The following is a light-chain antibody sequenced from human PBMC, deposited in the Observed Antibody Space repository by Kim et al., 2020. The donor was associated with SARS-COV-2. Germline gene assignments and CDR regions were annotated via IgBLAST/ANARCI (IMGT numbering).Light chain of an antibody. J-gene: IGLJ3*02. CDR2: GKN. CDR3: NSRDSSGNHQGV. CDR1: SLRSYY. Sequence: GQTVRITCHGDSLRSYYASWYQQKPGQAPVLVIYGKNNRPSGIPDRFSGSSSGNTASLTITGAQAEDEADYYCNSRDSSGNHQGVFGGGTQLTVL. V-gene: IGLV3-19*01.